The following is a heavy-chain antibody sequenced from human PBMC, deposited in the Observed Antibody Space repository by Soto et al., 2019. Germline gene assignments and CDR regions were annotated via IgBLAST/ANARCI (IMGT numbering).Heavy chain of an antibody. D-gene: IGHD6-6*01. Sequence: HPGGSLRLSCAASGFTFSSYGMHWVRQAPGKGLEWVAVISYDGSNKYYADSVKGRFTISRDNSKNTLYLQMNSLRAEDTAVYYCAKTRGAYWQLKPIFYYFDYWGQGTLVTVSS. CDR3: AKTRGAYWQLKPIFYYFDY. V-gene: IGHV3-30*18. CDR1: GFTFSSYG. CDR2: ISYDGSNK. J-gene: IGHJ4*02.